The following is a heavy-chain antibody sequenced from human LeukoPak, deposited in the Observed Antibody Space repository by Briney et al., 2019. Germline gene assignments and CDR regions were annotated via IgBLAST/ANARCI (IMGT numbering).Heavy chain of an antibody. V-gene: IGHV4-30-4*01. D-gene: IGHD3-16*01. CDR1: GGSISSGDYY. CDR3: ARPGGGSPTYFFDC. CDR2: IYYSGST. Sequence: SQTLSLTCTVSGGSISSGDYYWSWIRQPPGKGLEWIGYIYYSGSTYYNPSLKSRVTISVDTSKNQFSLKLSSVTAADTAVYYCARPGGGSPTYFFDCWGQGTLVTVSS. J-gene: IGHJ4*02.